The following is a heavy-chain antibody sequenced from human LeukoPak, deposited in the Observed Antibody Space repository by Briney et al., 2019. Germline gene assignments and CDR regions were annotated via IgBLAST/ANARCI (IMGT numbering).Heavy chain of an antibody. J-gene: IGHJ4*02. CDR1: GFTFDDYA. D-gene: IGHD4-23*01. Sequence: PGGSLRLSCAASGFTFDDYAMHRVRQAPGKGLEWVSLISGDGGSTYYADSVKGRFTISRDNAKNSLYLQMNSLRAEDTAVYYCASDYGGKLFARNNFDYWGQGTLVTVSS. CDR2: ISGDGGST. CDR3: ASDYGGKLFARNNFDY. V-gene: IGHV3-43*02.